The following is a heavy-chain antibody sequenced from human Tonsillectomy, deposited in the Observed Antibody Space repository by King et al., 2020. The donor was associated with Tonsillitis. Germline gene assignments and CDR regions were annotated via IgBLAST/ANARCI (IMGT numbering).Heavy chain of an antibody. Sequence: VQLVESGGGLVQPGGSQRLSCEGSGFSFRNYAMTWVRQTPGKGLEWISSITGTGDTTYVADSVKGRFTISRDNSRNTLYLHMHSLRADDTATYYCAKFRQWECSDRIDGVDVWGPGTTVTVSS. CDR1: GFSFRNYA. CDR2: ITGTGDTT. V-gene: IGHV3-23*04. D-gene: IGHD1-26*01. CDR3: AKFRQWECSDRIDGVDV. J-gene: IGHJ6*02.